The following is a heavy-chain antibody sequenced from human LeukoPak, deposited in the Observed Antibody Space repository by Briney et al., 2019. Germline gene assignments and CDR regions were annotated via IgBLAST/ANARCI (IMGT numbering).Heavy chain of an antibody. D-gene: IGHD2-8*01. CDR3: ARGFRNGPFDC. CDR2: INRNGDST. V-gene: IGHV3-20*04. Sequence: GGSLRLSCEASGFTFDDYGMSWVRQLPGKGLEWVSGINRNGDSTDYAGSVKGRFTISRDNAKNSHFLQMNSLRVEDTALYYCARGFRNGPFDCWGQGTLVTVSS. CDR1: GFTFDDYG. J-gene: IGHJ4*02.